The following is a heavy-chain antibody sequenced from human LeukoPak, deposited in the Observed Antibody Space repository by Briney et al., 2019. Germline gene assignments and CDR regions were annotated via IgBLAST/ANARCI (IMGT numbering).Heavy chain of an antibody. CDR2: ISGYSGNT. V-gene: IGHV1-18*01. J-gene: IGHJ4*02. Sequence: ASVKVSCKASGYTFTSYGISWVRQAPEQGLEWTGWISGYSGNTNYAQKFRGRVTMTTDTSTSTAYMELRSLRSEDTAVYYCARDLGYSSSSYWGQGTLVTVSS. CDR1: GYTFTSYG. D-gene: IGHD6-6*01. CDR3: ARDLGYSSSSY.